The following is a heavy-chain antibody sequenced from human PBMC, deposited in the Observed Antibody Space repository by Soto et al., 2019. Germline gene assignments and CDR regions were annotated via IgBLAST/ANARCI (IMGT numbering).Heavy chain of an antibody. Sequence: GGSLRLSCAASGFTFSSYSMNWVRQAPGKGLEWVSSISSSSSYIYYADSVKGRFTISRDNAKNSLYLQMNSLRAEDTAVYYCAKQPSRVVVPAAIDYWGQGTLVTVSS. J-gene: IGHJ4*02. CDR1: GFTFSSYS. CDR3: AKQPSRVVVPAAIDY. V-gene: IGHV3-21*01. D-gene: IGHD2-2*01. CDR2: ISSSSSYI.